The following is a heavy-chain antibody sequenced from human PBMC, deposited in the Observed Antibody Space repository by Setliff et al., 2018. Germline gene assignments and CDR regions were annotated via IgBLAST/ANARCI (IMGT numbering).Heavy chain of an antibody. CDR3: ARTCSGSGCYAGLES. D-gene: IGHD2-15*01. V-gene: IGHV3-33*08. Sequence: PGASLRLSCAASGFTFSTYRMHWVRQAPGKGLEWVAVIWDDGGNKYHADSVKGRFTISRDNSKNTLYLQMNSLRPEDTAVYYCARTCSGSGCYAGLESWGQGTPVTVSS. CDR2: IWDDGGNK. J-gene: IGHJ4*02. CDR1: GFTFSTYR.